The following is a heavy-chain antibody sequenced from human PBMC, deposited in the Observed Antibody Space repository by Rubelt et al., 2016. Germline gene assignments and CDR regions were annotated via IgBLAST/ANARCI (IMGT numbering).Heavy chain of an antibody. CDR2: IIPILGIA. CDR1: GYTFTSYY. D-gene: IGHD3-16*01. J-gene: IGHJ6*03. V-gene: IGHV1-69*04. Sequence: GASVKVSCKASGYTFTSYYMHWVRQAPGQGLEWMGRIIPILGIANYAQKFQGRVTITADKSTSTAYMELSSLRSEDTAVYYCARDLRFRAVTTFGGPYMDVWGKGTTVTVSS. CDR3: ARDLRFRAVTTFGGPYMDV.